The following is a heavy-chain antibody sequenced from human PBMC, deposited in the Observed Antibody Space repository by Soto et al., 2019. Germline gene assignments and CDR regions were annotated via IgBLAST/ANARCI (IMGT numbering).Heavy chain of an antibody. CDR3: ARGGAMGVDY. CDR2: IYFDGITT. Sequence: GWSLRLSCTASGFTFNTHWMHWVRQAPGKGLVWVSRIYFDGITTNYADSVKGRLTVSRDNAKNTVYLHVNTLRDEDTAVYYCARGGAMGVDYWGPGTLVTVSA. V-gene: IGHV3-74*01. CDR1: GFTFNTHW. D-gene: IGHD1-26*01. J-gene: IGHJ4*02.